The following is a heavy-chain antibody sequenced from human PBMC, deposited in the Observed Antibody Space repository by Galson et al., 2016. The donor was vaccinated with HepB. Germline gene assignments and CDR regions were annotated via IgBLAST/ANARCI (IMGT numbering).Heavy chain of an antibody. CDR3: VKCPPRLSGRYLFDY. V-gene: IGHV3-30*18. J-gene: IGHJ4*02. D-gene: IGHD1-26*01. CDR1: KFIFSNYD. Sequence: SLRLSCAASKFIFSNYDMHWVRRAPGKGLEWVALISYDGTNKYYADSVKGRFTISRDNSKKTLYLQMNSLRPNDTAIYYCVKCPPRLSGRYLFDYWGQGTLVTVSS. CDR2: ISYDGTNK.